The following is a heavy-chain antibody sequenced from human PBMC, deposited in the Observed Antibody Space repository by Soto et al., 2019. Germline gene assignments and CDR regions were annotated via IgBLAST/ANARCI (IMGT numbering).Heavy chain of an antibody. CDR3: ARTPGGFGEFSYYYYGMDV. D-gene: IGHD3-10*01. V-gene: IGHV5-51*01. Sequence: GESLKISCKGSGYSFTSYWIGWVRQMPGKGLEWMGIIYPGDSDTRYSPSFQGQVTISADKSIGTAYLQWSSLKASDTAMYYCARTPGGFGEFSYYYYGMDVWGQGTTVTVSS. J-gene: IGHJ6*02. CDR1: GYSFTSYW. CDR2: IYPGDSDT.